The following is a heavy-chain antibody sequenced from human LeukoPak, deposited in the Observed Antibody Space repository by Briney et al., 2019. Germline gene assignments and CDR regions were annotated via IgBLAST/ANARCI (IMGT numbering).Heavy chain of an antibody. D-gene: IGHD2-2*01. CDR1: GYTFTSYY. CDR2: INPSGGST. V-gene: IGHV1-46*01. CDR3: ASLPDCSSTNCYAFDI. J-gene: IGHJ3*02. Sequence: ASVKVSCKASGYTFTSYYMHWVRQAPGQGLEWMGIINPSGGSTSYAQKFQGRVTMTRDMSTSTVYMELSSLRSEDTAVYYCASLPDCSSTNCYAFDIWGQGTMVTVSS.